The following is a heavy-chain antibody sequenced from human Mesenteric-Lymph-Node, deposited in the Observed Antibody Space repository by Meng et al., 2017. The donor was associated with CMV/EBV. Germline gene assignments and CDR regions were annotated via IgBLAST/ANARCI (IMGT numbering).Heavy chain of an antibody. D-gene: IGHD3-10*01. J-gene: IGHJ5*02. V-gene: IGHV1-8*01. CDR1: GYTFTSNA. CDR2: MNPNSGNT. CDR3: LVRGVISNWFDP. Sequence: CKASGYTFTSNAINWVRHATGQGLEWMGWMNPNSGNTGYAQKFQGRVTMTRSTSISTAYVELSSLRSEDTAVYYCLVRGVISNWFDPWGQGTLVTVSS.